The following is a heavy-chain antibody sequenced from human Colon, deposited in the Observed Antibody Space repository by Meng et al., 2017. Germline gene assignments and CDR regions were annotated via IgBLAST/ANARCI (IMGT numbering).Heavy chain of an antibody. D-gene: IGHD3-3*01. J-gene: IGHJ4*02. Sequence: GESLKISCAASGFTFSNYWMTWVRQAPGKGLEWVANIKEDASEEYYVDSVQGRFTIFRDNAKNSLYLQMNSLRAEDTAIYYCVRGSGYYNHWGQGTLVTVSS. V-gene: IGHV3-7*01. CDR1: GFTFSNYW. CDR3: VRGSGYYNH. CDR2: IKEDASEE.